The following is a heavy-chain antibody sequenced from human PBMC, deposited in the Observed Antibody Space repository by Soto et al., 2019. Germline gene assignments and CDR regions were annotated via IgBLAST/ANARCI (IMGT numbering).Heavy chain of an antibody. CDR3: ARVTPSYYYYYGMDV. CDR1: GGSISSGGYS. CDR2: IYHSGST. D-gene: IGHD1-20*01. J-gene: IGHJ6*02. V-gene: IGHV4-30-2*01. Sequence: PSDTLSLTCAVSGGSISSGGYSWSWIRQPPGKGLEWIGYIYHSGSTYYNPSLKSRVTISVDRSRNQFSLKLSSVTAADTAVYYCARVTPSYYYYYGMDVWGQGTTVTVSS.